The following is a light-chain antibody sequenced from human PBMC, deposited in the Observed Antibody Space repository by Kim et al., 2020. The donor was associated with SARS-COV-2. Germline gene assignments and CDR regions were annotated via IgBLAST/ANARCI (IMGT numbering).Light chain of an antibody. CDR2: EAS. V-gene: IGKV3-11*01. Sequence: VALSLSPGDRPTLSCRACQGVSTYLAWYQQKPGQAPRLLIYEASKRAAGIPARFSGSGSGTDFTLTISRLEPGDSAVYFCQQRGSFGQGTRLEIK. J-gene: IGKJ5*01. CDR3: QQRGS. CDR1: QGVSTY.